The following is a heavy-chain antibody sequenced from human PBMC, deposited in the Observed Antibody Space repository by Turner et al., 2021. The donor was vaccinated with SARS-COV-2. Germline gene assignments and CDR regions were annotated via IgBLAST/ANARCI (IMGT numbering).Heavy chain of an antibody. Sequence: QVKLVQSGAEVMTPGASVKFSCKVSGYTLTVLSMHWVRQAPGKGLEGRGGVDTEDGETSDAQKFKGRVTMTEDTSTDTANMEMSSMRSEDTAVDYCVGRDIVVVRVAISEVDYWGQGTLVTVSS. J-gene: IGHJ4*02. V-gene: IGHV1-24*01. CDR1: GYTLTVLS. CDR3: VGRDIVVVRVAISEVDY. CDR2: VDTEDGET. D-gene: IGHD2-2*01.